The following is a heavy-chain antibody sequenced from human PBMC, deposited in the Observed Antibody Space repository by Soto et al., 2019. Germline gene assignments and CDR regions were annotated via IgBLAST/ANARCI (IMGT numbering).Heavy chain of an antibody. V-gene: IGHV4-39*01. Sequence: QLQLQESSPGLVKPSETLSLTCTSSGDSIRDSSFYWAWIRQTPGKGLEWIGSIYYKGYTKYNPSLESRVTINIDTSRNQFSLRLSSVSAADTAVYFCARHPDYGGIYYCYGMDVWVPGTTVIVSS. CDR2: IYYKGYT. D-gene: IGHD4-17*01. J-gene: IGHJ6*02. CDR3: ARHPDYGGIYYCYGMDV. CDR1: GDSIRDSSFY.